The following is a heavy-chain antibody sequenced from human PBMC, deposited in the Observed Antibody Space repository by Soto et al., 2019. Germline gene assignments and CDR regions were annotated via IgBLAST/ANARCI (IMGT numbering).Heavy chain of an antibody. D-gene: IGHD1-1*01. V-gene: IGHV4-39*01. Sequence: QLQLQESGPGLVKPSETLSLTCTVSGGSISSSSYYWGWIRQPPGKGLEWIGSIYYSGSTYYNPSLKIRVTISVDTSKNQFSLKLSSVTAADTAVYYCARSTTGTTGPSALRYWGQGTLVTVSS. CDR3: ARSTTGTTGPSALRY. CDR2: IYYSGST. CDR1: GGSISSSSYY. J-gene: IGHJ4*02.